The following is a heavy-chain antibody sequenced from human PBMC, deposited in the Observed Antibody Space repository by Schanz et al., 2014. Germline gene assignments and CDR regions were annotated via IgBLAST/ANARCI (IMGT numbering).Heavy chain of an antibody. Sequence: QVQLVQSGAEVKKPGASVKVSCKASGYSFTTYGLNWVRQAPGQGPEWMGWISAFDDKTDYAQNFQGRLIMTTDTSTTTVYMELRGLRSDDTAVYYCATNSPFRMVRGSNAFDAWGQGTMVTVSS. J-gene: IGHJ3*01. CDR2: ISAFDDKT. D-gene: IGHD3-10*01. CDR3: ATNSPFRMVRGSNAFDA. V-gene: IGHV1-18*01. CDR1: GYSFTTYG.